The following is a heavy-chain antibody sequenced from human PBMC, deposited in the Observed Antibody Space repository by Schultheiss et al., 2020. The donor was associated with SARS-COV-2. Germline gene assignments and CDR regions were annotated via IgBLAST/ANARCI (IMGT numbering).Heavy chain of an antibody. D-gene: IGHD3-22*01. V-gene: IGHV3-11*04. Sequence: GGSLRLSCAASGFTFSDYYMSWIRQAPGKGLEWVSYISSSGSTIYYADSVKGRFTISRDNSKNTLYLQMNSLRAEDTAVYYCATHYYDSSGLYFDYWGQGTLVTVSS. CDR1: GFTFSDYY. J-gene: IGHJ4*02. CDR3: ATHYYDSSGLYFDY. CDR2: ISSSGSTI.